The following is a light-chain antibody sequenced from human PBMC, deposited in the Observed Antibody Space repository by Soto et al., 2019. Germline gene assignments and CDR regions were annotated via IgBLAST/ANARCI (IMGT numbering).Light chain of an antibody. CDR2: DAS. CDR3: QHYGSSPWT. J-gene: IGKJ1*01. V-gene: IGKV3-20*01. CDR1: QSVRGSY. Sequence: EIVLTQSPGTLSLSPGERATLSCRASQSVRGSYLSWYQQKPGQAPRLLIYDASSRATGIPDMFSGSGSGTDFTLTVSRLEHEDFAVYYCQHYGSSPWTFGQGTKVEIK.